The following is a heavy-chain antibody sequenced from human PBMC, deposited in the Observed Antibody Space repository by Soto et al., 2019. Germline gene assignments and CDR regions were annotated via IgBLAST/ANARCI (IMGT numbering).Heavy chain of an antibody. Sequence: LRLSCAASGFTFSSYWMSWVRQAPGKGLEWVANIKQDGSEKYYVDSVKGRFTISRDNAKNSLYLQMNSLRAEDTAVYYCAREPLGIAALHWFDPWGQGTLVTVSS. CDR3: AREPLGIAALHWFDP. V-gene: IGHV3-7*01. J-gene: IGHJ5*02. D-gene: IGHD6-13*01. CDR2: IKQDGSEK. CDR1: GFTFSSYW.